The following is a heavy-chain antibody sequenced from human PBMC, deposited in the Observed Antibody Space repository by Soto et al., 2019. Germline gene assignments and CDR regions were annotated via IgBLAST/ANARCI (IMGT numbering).Heavy chain of an antibody. J-gene: IGHJ5*02. CDR1: GYSISSGYY. CDR3: AGDAMTMLRGVNSLFDT. Sequence: PSETLSLTCAVSGYSISSGYYWGWIRQPPGKGLEWIGGMYHSGSTFYNPSLKSRVSISVDTSKNQFSLKLNSVTAADTALYYCAGDAMTMLRGVNSLFDTWGQGALVTVSS. CDR2: MYHSGST. D-gene: IGHD3-10*01. V-gene: IGHV4-38-2*02.